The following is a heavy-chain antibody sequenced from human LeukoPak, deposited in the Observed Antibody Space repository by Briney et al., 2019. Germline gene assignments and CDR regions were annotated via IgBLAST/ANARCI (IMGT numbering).Heavy chain of an antibody. V-gene: IGHV1-2*02. Sequence: ASVKVSCKASGYTFTGYYMHWVRQAPGQGLEWMGWINPNSGGTNYAQKFQGRVTMTRDTSISTAYMELSRLRSDDTAVYYCVREAFGKGYGMDVWGQGTTVTVSS. D-gene: IGHD3-16*01. CDR1: GYTFTGYY. J-gene: IGHJ6*02. CDR2: INPNSGGT. CDR3: VREAFGKGYGMDV.